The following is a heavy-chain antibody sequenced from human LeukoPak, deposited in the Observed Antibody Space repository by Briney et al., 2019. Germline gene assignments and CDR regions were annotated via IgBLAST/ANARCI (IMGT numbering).Heavy chain of an antibody. Sequence: PSETLSLTCTVSGYSITTTYFWGWIRQPAGKGLEWIGTIYHGGSPYYNPSLKSRITISLDTSKSQFSLRLTSVTAADTAVYYCASATHLSVLGDFWGQGTLVTVSS. CDR2: IYHGGSP. J-gene: IGHJ4*02. V-gene: IGHV4-38-2*02. CDR3: ASATHLSVLGDF. D-gene: IGHD5/OR15-5a*01. CDR1: GYSITTTYF.